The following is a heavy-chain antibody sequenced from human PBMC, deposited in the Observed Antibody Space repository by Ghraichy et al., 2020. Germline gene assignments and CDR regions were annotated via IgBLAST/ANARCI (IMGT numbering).Heavy chain of an antibody. V-gene: IGHV1-2*02. D-gene: IGHD2-8*01. CDR1: GYTFTGYY. Sequence: ASVKVSCKASGYTFTGYYMHWVRQAPGQGLEWMGWINPNSGGTNYAQKFQGRVTMTRDTSISTAYMELSRLRSDDTAVYYCARSYCTNGVCYDFDYWGQGTLVTVSS. CDR3: ARSYCTNGVCYDFDY. J-gene: IGHJ4*02. CDR2: INPNSGGT.